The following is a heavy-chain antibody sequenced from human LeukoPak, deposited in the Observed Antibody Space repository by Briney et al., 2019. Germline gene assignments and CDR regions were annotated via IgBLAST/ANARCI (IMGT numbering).Heavy chain of an antibody. CDR1: GFTFSSYW. V-gene: IGHV3-7*01. CDR3: ARDRGWRAFTPGGMDV. J-gene: IGHJ6*02. Sequence: SGGSLRLSCAASGFTFSSYWMSWVRQAPGKGLEWVANIKQDGSEKYYVDSVKGRFTISRDNAKNSLYLQMNSLRAEDTAVYYCARDRGWRAFTPGGMDVWGQGTTVTVSS. D-gene: IGHD3-22*01. CDR2: IKQDGSEK.